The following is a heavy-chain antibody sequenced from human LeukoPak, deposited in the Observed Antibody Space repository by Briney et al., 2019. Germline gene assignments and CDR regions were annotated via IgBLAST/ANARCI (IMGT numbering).Heavy chain of an antibody. J-gene: IGHJ6*03. Sequence: PGGSLRLSCAASGFTFSSYGMHWVRQAPGKGLEWVAVISYDGSNKYYADSVKGRFTISRDNAKNSLYLQMNSLKAEDTAVYYCARDPSYGSGSYLYYMDVWGKGTTVTVSS. CDR2: ISYDGSNK. CDR3: ARDPSYGSGSYLYYMDV. CDR1: GFTFSSYG. V-gene: IGHV3-30*03. D-gene: IGHD3-10*01.